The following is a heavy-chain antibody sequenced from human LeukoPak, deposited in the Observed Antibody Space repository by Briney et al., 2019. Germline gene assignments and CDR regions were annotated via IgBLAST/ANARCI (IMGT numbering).Heavy chain of an antibody. J-gene: IGHJ6*03. V-gene: IGHV3-9*02. CDR3: AKDAGSGPSYYYMDV. D-gene: IGHD3-10*01. Sequence: PGGSLRLSCAASGFTSADYAMHWVRPAAGKGLEWVSGISWNSGSIGYADSVKSRFTISRDNAKNSLYLQMNSLRAEDMALYYCAKDAGSGPSYYYMDVWGKGTTVTVSS. CDR1: GFTSADYA. CDR2: ISWNSGSI.